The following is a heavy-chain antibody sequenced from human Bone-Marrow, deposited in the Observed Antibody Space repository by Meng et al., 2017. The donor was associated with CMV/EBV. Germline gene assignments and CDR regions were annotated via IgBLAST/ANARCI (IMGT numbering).Heavy chain of an antibody. CDR2: ISWNSGSI. J-gene: IGHJ4*02. CDR1: GFTFANYG. V-gene: IGHV3-9*01. Sequence: SLKISCAASGFTFANYGMHWVRQAPGKGLEWVSGISWNSGSIGYADSVKGRFTISRDNAKNSLYLQMNSLRAEDTALYYCAKAIEYCSSTSCYALLDYWGQGTLVTFSS. CDR3: AKAIEYCSSTSCYALLDY. D-gene: IGHD2-2*01.